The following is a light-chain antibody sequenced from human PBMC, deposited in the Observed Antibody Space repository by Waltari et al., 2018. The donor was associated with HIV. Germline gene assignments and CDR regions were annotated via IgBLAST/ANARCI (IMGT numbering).Light chain of an antibody. V-gene: IGKV3-11*01. CDR2: DAY. CDR3: QQCSDWPLS. J-gene: IGKJ4*01. CDR1: QRVTNY. Sequence: EIVLIQSPDILSLSTGERAIHSCRTSQRVTNYLAWYQQKPGQAPRPPIYDAYIRATCIPDRFSGSGSGTDFNLTISSLGPEDFAVYYCQQCSDWPLSFGGGSRVEIK.